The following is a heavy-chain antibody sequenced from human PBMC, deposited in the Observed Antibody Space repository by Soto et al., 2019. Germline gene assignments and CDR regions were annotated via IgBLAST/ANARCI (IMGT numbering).Heavy chain of an antibody. V-gene: IGHV4-31*03. D-gene: IGHD2-2*01. Sequence: SETLSLTCTVSGVSVTSGGFFWSWIRHHPAKGLEWIGYISYSGSAYYSPSLKSRVSIAADTSSNQLSLRLTSLTAADTAVYFCARLLCSGNSCSLGGGFDIWGQGTTVTVSS. CDR1: GVSVTSGGFF. J-gene: IGHJ3*02. CDR2: ISYSGSA. CDR3: ARLLCSGNSCSLGGGFDI.